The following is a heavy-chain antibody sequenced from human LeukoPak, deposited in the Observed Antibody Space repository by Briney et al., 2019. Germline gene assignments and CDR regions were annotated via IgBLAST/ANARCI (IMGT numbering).Heavy chain of an antibody. V-gene: IGHV1-8*01. J-gene: IGHJ4*02. Sequence: ASVKVSCKASGYTFTSYDINWVRQATGQGLEWMGWMNPNSGNTGYAQKFQGRVTMTRNTSISTAYMELSSLRSEDTAVYYCARGPRDYVWGNLPIDYWGQGTLVTVSS. CDR2: MNPNSGNT. CDR3: ARGPRDYVWGNLPIDY. D-gene: IGHD3-16*01. CDR1: GYTFTSYD.